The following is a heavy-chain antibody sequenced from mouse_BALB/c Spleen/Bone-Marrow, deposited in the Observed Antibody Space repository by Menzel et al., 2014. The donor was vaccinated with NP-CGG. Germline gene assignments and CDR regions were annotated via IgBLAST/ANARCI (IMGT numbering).Heavy chain of an antibody. D-gene: IGHD2-3*01. CDR3: ARYDYAMDY. J-gene: IGHJ4*01. CDR1: GYTFTNFW. Sequence: DLVKPGASVKLSCKASGYTFTNFWINWIKQRPGQGLEWIGGIAPGTGTTYYNEMFKGKATLTVDTSSSTAYIQLSSLSSEDSAVYFCARYDYAMDYWGQGTSVTVSS. V-gene: IGHV1S41*01. CDR2: IAPGTGTT.